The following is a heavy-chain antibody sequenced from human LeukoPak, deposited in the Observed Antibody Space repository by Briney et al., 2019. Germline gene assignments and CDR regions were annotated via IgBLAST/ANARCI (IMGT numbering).Heavy chain of an antibody. CDR2: MSGSGDRT. D-gene: IGHD3-3*01. Sequence: PGGSLRLSCAASGFTFSSNAMSWVRQAPGKGLEWVSAMSGSGDRTYYADSVKGRFTISRDNSKNTLHLQMDSLRDDDTAVYYCAMIALEWLLMDVWGQGTTVTVSS. J-gene: IGHJ6*02. CDR3: AMIALEWLLMDV. CDR1: GFTFSSNA. V-gene: IGHV3-23*01.